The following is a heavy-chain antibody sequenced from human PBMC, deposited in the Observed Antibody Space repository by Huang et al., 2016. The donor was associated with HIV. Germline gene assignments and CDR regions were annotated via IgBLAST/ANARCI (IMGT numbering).Heavy chain of an antibody. CDR1: GGTFGTFV. CDR3: ARPSDAAMIRDYYYPMDV. CDR2: IRPIFNTT. D-gene: IGHD5-18*01. V-gene: IGHV1-69*01. J-gene: IGHJ6*02. Sequence: QVQLVQSEDEVKKPGSSVKVSCKASGGTFGTFVLSWLRQASGRGLEWRAVIRPIFNTTYSAQKCQARVTLTADESTNTAAMELNSLTFEDTAVYYCARPSDAAMIRDYYYPMDVWGQGTTVTVS.